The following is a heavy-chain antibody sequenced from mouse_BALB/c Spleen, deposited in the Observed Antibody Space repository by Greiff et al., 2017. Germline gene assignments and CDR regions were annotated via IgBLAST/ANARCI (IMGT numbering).Heavy chain of an antibody. CDR3: ARISMVTTGYYYAMDY. CDR1: GFTFSSYG. V-gene: IGHV5-17*02. CDR2: ISSGSSTI. D-gene: IGHD2-10*02. J-gene: IGHJ4*01. Sequence: EVKLMESGGGLVQPGGSRKLSCAASGFTFSSYGMHWVRQTPEKGLEWVAYISSGSSTIYYADTVKGRFTISRDNPKNTLFLQMTSLRSEDTAMYYCARISMVTTGYYYAMDYWGQGTSVTVSS.